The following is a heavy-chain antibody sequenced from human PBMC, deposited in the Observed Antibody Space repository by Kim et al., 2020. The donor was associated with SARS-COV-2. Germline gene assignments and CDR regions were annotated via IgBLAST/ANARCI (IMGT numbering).Heavy chain of an antibody. V-gene: IGHV3-21*01. CDR1: GFTFSSYS. CDR2: ISSSSSYI. J-gene: IGHJ4*02. CDR3: ARSGAVRGVIKGDWGFDY. Sequence: GGSLRLSCAASGFTFSSYSMNWVRQAPGKGLEWVSSISSSSSYIYYADSVKGRFTISRDNAKNSLYLQMNSLRAEDTAVYYCARSGAVRGVIKGDWGFDYWGQGTLVTVSS. D-gene: IGHD3-10*01.